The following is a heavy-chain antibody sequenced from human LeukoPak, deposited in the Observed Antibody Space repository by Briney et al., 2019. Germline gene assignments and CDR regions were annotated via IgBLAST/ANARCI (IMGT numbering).Heavy chain of an antibody. CDR3: AELGITMIGGV. V-gene: IGHV3-9*01. J-gene: IGHJ6*04. CDR1: GFTFDDYA. CDR2: ISWNSGSI. D-gene: IGHD3-10*02. Sequence: GGSLRLSCSASGFTFDDYAMHWVRQAPGKGLEWVSGISWNSGSIAYADSVKGRFTISRDNAKNSLYLQMNSLRAEDTAVYYCAELGITMIGGVWGKGTTVTISS.